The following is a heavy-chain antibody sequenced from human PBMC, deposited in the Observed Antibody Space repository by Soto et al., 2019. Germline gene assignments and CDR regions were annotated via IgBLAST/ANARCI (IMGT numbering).Heavy chain of an antibody. CDR3: VKDVEPGGAHH. D-gene: IGHD3-16*01. J-gene: IGHJ5*02. Sequence: EVQLVESGGGLVQPGRSLRLSCAASGFTSDDHGMHWVRQAPGKGLEWVSGIIWNNGNTGYADSVKGRFTISRDNAKKLLFLQMNSLRAEDTALYYCVKDVEPGGAHHWGQGTLVTVSS. CDR1: GFTSDDHG. V-gene: IGHV3-9*02. CDR2: IIWNNGNT.